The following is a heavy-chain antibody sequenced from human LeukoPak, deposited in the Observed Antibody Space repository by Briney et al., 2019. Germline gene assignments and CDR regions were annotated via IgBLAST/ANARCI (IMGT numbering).Heavy chain of an antibody. V-gene: IGHV3-23*01. CDR3: AKGYYDSSGFLYFDY. J-gene: IGHJ4*02. CDR1: GFTFSSYG. CDR2: ISGSGGST. D-gene: IGHD3-22*01. Sequence: GRSLRLSCAASGFTFSSYGMHWVRQAPGKGLEWVSAISGSGGSTYYADSVKGRFTISRDNSKNTLYLQMNSLRAEDTAVYYCAKGYYDSSGFLYFDYWGQGTLVTVSS.